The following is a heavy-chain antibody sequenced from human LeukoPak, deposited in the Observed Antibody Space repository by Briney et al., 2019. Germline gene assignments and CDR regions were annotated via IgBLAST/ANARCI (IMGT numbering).Heavy chain of an antibody. V-gene: IGHV4-61*02. CDR1: GGSISSGSYY. J-gene: IGHJ6*03. D-gene: IGHD4-23*01. CDR2: IYTSGST. Sequence: TSETLSLTCTVSGGSISSGSYYWSWIRQPAGKGLEWIGRIYTSGSTNYNPSLKSRVTISVDTSKNQFSLKLSSVTAADTAVYYCARDGGTGTYYYYMDVWGKGTTVTISS. CDR3: ARDGGTGTYYYYMDV.